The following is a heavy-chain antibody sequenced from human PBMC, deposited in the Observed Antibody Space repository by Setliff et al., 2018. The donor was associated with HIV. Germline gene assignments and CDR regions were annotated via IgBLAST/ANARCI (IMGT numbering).Heavy chain of an antibody. CDR2: ISGYNGHT. V-gene: IGHV1-18*01. J-gene: IGHJ4*02. Sequence: ASVKVSCKASGYTFSSFAMSWVRQAPGQGLEWVAWISGYNGHTNYAQRFQGRVTVTTDTSTSTAYMELRSLRSDDTAVYFCARGTLYYDYVWGTPFPFDYWGQGTLVTVSS. D-gene: IGHD3-16*01. CDR3: ARGTLYYDYVWGTPFPFDY. CDR1: GYTFSSFA.